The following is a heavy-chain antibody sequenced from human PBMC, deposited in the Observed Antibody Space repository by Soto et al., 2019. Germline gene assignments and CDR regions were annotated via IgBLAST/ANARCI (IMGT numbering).Heavy chain of an antibody. CDR2: IKSNAYGGTI. Sequence: EVQLVESGGGLVIPGGSLRLSCAASGVTFSNVWVTWVRQAPGRGLEWVGRIKSNAYGGTIDYAAPVKGRFTISRDDSRNTVSLQMNILKTEDTAVYHCTTGLRWFGEFWGQGSRVTVSS. D-gene: IGHD3-10*01. J-gene: IGHJ4*02. CDR3: TTGLRWFGEF. V-gene: IGHV3-15*01. CDR1: GVTFSNVW.